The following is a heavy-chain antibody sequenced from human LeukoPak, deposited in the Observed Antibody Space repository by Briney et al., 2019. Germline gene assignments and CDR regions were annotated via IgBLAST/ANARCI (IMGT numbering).Heavy chain of an antibody. CDR2: INPSSGAT. CDR1: GYTFTASY. V-gene: IGHV1-2*02. Sequence: ASVKVSCKASGYTFTASYIHWVRQAPGQGLEWMGWINPSSGATNSAQKFQGRVTMTRDTSISTAYMELSRLRSDDTAVYHCAAQDYDFWSGYYDYWGQGTLVTVSS. CDR3: AAQDYDFWSGYYDY. D-gene: IGHD3-3*01. J-gene: IGHJ4*02.